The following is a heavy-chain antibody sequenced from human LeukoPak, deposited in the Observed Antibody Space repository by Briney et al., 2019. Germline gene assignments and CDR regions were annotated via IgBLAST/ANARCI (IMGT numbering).Heavy chain of an antibody. CDR1: GFTFSSYG. CDR3: AKASYYDILTGYFGWFDP. D-gene: IGHD3-9*01. CDR2: IRYDGGKK. Sequence: QPGGSLRLSCAASGFTFSSYGMHWVRQAPGKGLEWVAFIRYDGGKKYYADSVKGRFTISRDNSKNTLDLQMNSLRAEDTAVYYCAKASYYDILTGYFGWFDPWGQGTLVTVSS. J-gene: IGHJ5*02. V-gene: IGHV3-30*02.